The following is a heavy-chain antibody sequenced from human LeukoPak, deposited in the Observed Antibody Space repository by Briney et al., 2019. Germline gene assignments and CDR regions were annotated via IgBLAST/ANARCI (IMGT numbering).Heavy chain of an antibody. J-gene: IGHJ6*02. V-gene: IGHV3-23*05. CDR1: GFTFSAYA. Sequence: GGSLRLSCEASGFTFSAYAMTWVRQAPGKGLEWVSSIGSGPHYSESVKGRFAISRDNSKNILFLHLNSLRAEDTALYYCARDLHYYVAMDVWGQGTTVTVSS. CDR2: IGSGP. CDR3: ARDLHYYVAMDV. D-gene: IGHD3-10*02.